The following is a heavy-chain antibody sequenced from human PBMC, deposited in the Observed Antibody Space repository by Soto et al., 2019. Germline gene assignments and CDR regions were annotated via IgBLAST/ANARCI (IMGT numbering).Heavy chain of an antibody. D-gene: IGHD3-22*01. CDR2: ISGSGGST. Sequence: GGSLRLSCAASGFTFSSYAMSWVRQAPGKGLEWVSAISGSGGSTYYADSVKGRFTISRDNSKNTLYLQMNSLRAEDTAVYYCAKEGSGDSSGSIYYYYYGMDVWGQGTTVTVSS. CDR3: AKEGSGDSSGSIYYYYYGMDV. J-gene: IGHJ6*02. CDR1: GFTFSSYA. V-gene: IGHV3-23*01.